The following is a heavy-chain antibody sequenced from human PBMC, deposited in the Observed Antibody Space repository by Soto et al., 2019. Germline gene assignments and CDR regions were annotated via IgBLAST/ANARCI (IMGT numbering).Heavy chain of an antibody. CDR3: ASSNWQYYFDY. V-gene: IGHV3-7*01. J-gene: IGHJ4*02. CDR1: GFIFSSYW. Sequence: EVQLVESGGGLVQPGGYLRLSCAASGFIFSSYWMSWVRQAPGKGLEWVASIKQDGSEKYYVDSVKGRFTISRDNAKNSLYLQMNSLRAEDTAVYYCASSNWQYYFDYWGQGTLVTVSS. D-gene: IGHD4-4*01. CDR2: IKQDGSEK.